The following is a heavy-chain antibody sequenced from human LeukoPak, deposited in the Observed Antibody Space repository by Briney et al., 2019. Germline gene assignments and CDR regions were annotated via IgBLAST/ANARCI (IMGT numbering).Heavy chain of an antibody. Sequence: SETLSLTCAVYGGSFSGYYWSWIRQPPGKGLEWIGEINHSGSTNYNPSLKSRVTISVDTSKNQFPLKLSSVTAADTAVYYCASKVGAKLDYWGQGTLVTVSS. CDR2: INHSGST. CDR3: ASKVGAKLDY. J-gene: IGHJ4*02. D-gene: IGHD1-26*01. CDR1: GGSFSGYY. V-gene: IGHV4-34*01.